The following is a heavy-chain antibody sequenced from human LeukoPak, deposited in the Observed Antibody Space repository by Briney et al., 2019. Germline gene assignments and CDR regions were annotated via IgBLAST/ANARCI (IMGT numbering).Heavy chain of an antibody. CDR3: AKGNDIGGYYYPHFDY. CDR1: GFTVSSNY. V-gene: IGHV3-53*01. Sequence: GGSLRLSCAASGFTVSSNYMSWVRQAPGKGLEWVSVIYSGGSTYYADSVKGRFTISRDNSKNTLYLQMNSLRAEDTAVYYCAKGNDIGGYYYPHFDYWGQGTLVTVSS. D-gene: IGHD3-22*01. CDR2: IYSGGST. J-gene: IGHJ4*02.